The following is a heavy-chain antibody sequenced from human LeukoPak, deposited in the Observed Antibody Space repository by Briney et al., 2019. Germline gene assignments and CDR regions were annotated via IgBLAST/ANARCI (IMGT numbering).Heavy chain of an antibody. J-gene: IGHJ4*02. CDR1: GDSIRSSSNYY. D-gene: IGHD6-19*01. V-gene: IGHV4-39*01. CDR2: VYYSGNT. CDR3: ARNKYTSGWSTFDY. Sequence: SETLSLTCTVSGDSIRSSSNYYWGWIRQPPGKGLEWIGSVYYSGNTYYNPSLKTRVTISADTSKNQFSLKLSSVTAADTAAYYCARNKYTSGWSTFDYWGQGTLVTVSS.